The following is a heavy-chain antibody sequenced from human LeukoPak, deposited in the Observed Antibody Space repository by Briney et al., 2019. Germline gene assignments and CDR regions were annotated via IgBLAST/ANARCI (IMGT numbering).Heavy chain of an antibody. D-gene: IGHD3-3*01. CDR1: GDSISDSKYF. Sequence: PAETLSLTCTVFGDSISDSKYFWGWIRQPPGKGLEWIGNFYSGGSTYYNPSLKSRVAISEDTSGKQFSLRLGSVTAADTAVFFCARVGSGLNLYYSDYWGQGILVTVSS. CDR3: ARVGSGLNLYYSDY. V-gene: IGHV4-39*07. J-gene: IGHJ4*02. CDR2: FYSGGST.